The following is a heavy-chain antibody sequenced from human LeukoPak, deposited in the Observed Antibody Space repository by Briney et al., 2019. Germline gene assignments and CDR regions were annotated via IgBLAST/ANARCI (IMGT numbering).Heavy chain of an antibody. CDR1: GYTFTSYG. J-gene: IGHJ4*02. V-gene: IGHV1-18*01. D-gene: IGHD2-2*01. CDR3: ARDLVVPAANLFDY. CDR2: ISAYNGNT. Sequence: GASVKVSCKASGYTFTSYGISWVRQAPGQGLEWMGWISAYNGNTNYAQKLQGRVTMTTDTSTSTAYMELRSLGSDDTAVYYCARDLVVPAANLFDYWGQGTLVTVSS.